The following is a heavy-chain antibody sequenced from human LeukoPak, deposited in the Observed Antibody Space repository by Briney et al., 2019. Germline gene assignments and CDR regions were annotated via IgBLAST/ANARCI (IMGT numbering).Heavy chain of an antibody. CDR1: GLMFSDYW. J-gene: IGHJ6*03. CDR3: ASLSLWLEYYYYYYMDV. CDR2: IKEDGSEK. D-gene: IGHD2-21*01. V-gene: IGHV3-7*01. Sequence: TGGSLRLSCAASGLMFSDYWMSWVRQAPGKGLEWVANIKEDGSEKSYVDSVRGRFTISRDNAKNSMYLQMNSLRAEDTAIYYCASLSLWLEYYYYYYMDVWGKGTTVTVSS.